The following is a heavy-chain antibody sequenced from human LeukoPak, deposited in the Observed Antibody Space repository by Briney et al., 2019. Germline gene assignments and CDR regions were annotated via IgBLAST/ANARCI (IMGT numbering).Heavy chain of an antibody. V-gene: IGHV4-30-2*01. CDR1: GGSISSGGYS. CDR2: IYHSGST. J-gene: IGHJ4*02. CDR3: ARGGNYYDSSGSTSDFDY. Sequence: SETLSLTCAVSGGSISSGGYSWSWIRQPPGKGLEWIGYIYHSGSTYYNPSLKSRVTISVDRSKNQFSLKLSSVTAADMAVYYCARGGNYYDSSGSTSDFDYWGQGTLVTVSP. D-gene: IGHD3-22*01.